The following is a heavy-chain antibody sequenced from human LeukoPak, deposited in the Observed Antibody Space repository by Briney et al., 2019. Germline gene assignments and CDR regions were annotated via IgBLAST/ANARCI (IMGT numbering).Heavy chain of an antibody. Sequence: GGSLRLSCAASGFTFSSYGMHWVRQAPGKGLEWVAVISYDGSNKYYADSVKGRFTISRDNSKNTLYLQMNSLRAEDTAVYYCAKDFGVPDGHFDYWAREPWSPSPQ. CDR2: ISYDGSNK. V-gene: IGHV3-30*18. D-gene: IGHD5-24*01. CDR3: AKDFGVPDGHFDY. CDR1: GFTFSSYG. J-gene: IGHJ4*02.